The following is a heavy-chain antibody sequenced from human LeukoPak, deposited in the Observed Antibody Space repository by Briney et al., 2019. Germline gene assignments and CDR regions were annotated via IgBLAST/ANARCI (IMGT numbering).Heavy chain of an antibody. CDR2: IYPGDSDT. CDR1: GYSFTSYW. CDR3: ARHSYGLDY. D-gene: IGHD3-10*01. Sequence: GESLKISCKDPGYSFTSYWIGWVRQMPGKGLEWMGIIYPGDSDTRYSPSFQGQVTISADKSISTAYLQWTSLKASDTAIYFCARHSYGLDYWGQGTLVTVSS. J-gene: IGHJ4*02. V-gene: IGHV5-51*01.